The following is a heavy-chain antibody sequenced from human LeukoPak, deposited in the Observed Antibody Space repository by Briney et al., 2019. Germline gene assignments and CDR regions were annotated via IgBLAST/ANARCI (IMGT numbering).Heavy chain of an antibody. CDR1: GFTFRSYA. Sequence: PGGSLRLSCAASGFTFRSYAMSWVRQAPGKGLEWVSSVSGSGGSTYYADSVKGRFTISRDNSKNTLYLQMNSLRAEDAAVYFCAKGDHYHDFLMDVWGQGTTVTVSS. V-gene: IGHV3-23*01. CDR2: VSGSGGST. J-gene: IGHJ6*02. D-gene: IGHD3-3*01. CDR3: AKGDHYHDFLMDV.